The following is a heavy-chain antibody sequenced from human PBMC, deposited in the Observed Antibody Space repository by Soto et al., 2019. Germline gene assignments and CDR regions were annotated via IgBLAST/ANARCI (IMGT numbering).Heavy chain of an antibody. D-gene: IGHD6-13*01. CDR1: GGSISGGDYY. V-gene: IGHV4-30-4*01. Sequence: PSETLSLTSTVSGGSISGGDYYWSWIRQPAGKGLEWIGYIYYSGSTYYNPSLKSRVTISVDTSKNQFSLKLSSVTAADTAVYYCARDRMAAAGTDRYYYYGMDVWGQGTTVTVSS. CDR3: ARDRMAAAGTDRYYYYGMDV. J-gene: IGHJ6*02. CDR2: IYYSGST.